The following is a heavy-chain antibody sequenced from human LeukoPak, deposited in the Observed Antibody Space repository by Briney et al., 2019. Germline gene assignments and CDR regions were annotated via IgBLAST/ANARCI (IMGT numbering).Heavy chain of an antibody. Sequence: SETLSLTCAVYGGSFSGYYWSWIRQPPGKGLEWIGEINHSGSTNYNPSLKSRVTISVDTSKNQFSLKLSSVTAADTAVYYCVRSMGDLDIWGQGTMVTVSS. J-gene: IGHJ3*02. CDR1: GGSFSGYY. V-gene: IGHV4-34*01. CDR2: INHSGST. D-gene: IGHD2-21*01. CDR3: VRSMGDLDI.